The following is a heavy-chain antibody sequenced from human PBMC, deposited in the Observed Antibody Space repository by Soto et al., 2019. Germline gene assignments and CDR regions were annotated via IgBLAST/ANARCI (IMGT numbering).Heavy chain of an antibody. CDR1: GGSISSYY. V-gene: IGHV4-4*07. D-gene: IGHD6-13*01. Sequence: SETLSLTCTVSGGSISSYYWSWIWQPAGKGLEWIGRIYTSGSTNYNPSLKSRVTMSVDTSKNQFSLKLSSVTAADTAVYYCARGVGSSSWYGRDYGMDVWGQGTTVTVSS. J-gene: IGHJ6*02. CDR2: IYTSGST. CDR3: ARGVGSSSWYGRDYGMDV.